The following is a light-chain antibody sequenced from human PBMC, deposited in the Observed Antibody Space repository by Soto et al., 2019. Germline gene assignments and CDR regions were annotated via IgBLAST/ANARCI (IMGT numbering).Light chain of an antibody. CDR2: EGS. CDR1: SSNIGSYNL. V-gene: IGLV2-23*01. CDR3: CSFAGTGTQYV. J-gene: IGLJ1*01. Sequence: QSALTQPASVSGSLGQSITISFIGTSSNIGSYNLVSWYQHQPGKAPKIMIFEGSKRPSGVSNRFSGSRSGNTASLTISGLQAEDEADYYCCSFAGTGTQYVFGTGTKLTVL.